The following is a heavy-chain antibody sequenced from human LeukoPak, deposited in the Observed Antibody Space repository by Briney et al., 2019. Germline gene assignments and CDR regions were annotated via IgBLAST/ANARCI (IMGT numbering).Heavy chain of an antibody. CDR2: IDSDGSNT. V-gene: IGHV3-74*01. CDR1: GFTFNNYW. Sequence: GGSLRLPCAASGFTFNNYWMHWVRQAPGKGLVWVSRIDSDGSNTNYADSVKGRFTVSRDNAKNTLYLQMNSLRAEDTAVYYCARDDYGDYYFDYWGQGTLVTVSS. D-gene: IGHD4-17*01. J-gene: IGHJ4*02. CDR3: ARDDYGDYYFDY.